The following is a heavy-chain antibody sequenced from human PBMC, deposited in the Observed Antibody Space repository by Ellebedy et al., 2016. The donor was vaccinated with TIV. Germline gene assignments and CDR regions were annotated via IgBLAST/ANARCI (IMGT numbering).Heavy chain of an antibody. CDR2: INPNSGGT. D-gene: IGHD6-13*01. Sequence: AASVKVSCKASGYTFTGYYMHWVRQAPGQGLEWMGWINPNSGGTNYAQKFQGRVTMTRDTSISTAYMELSRLRSDDTAVYYCARQRIAAAGHHGMDVWGQGTTVTVSS. V-gene: IGHV1-2*02. CDR3: ARQRIAAAGHHGMDV. J-gene: IGHJ6*02. CDR1: GYTFTGYY.